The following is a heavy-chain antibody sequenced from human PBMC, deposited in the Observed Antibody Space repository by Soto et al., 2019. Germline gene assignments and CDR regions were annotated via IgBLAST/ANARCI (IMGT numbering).Heavy chain of an antibody. CDR2: IYYSGST. V-gene: IGHV4-59*08. Sequence: KASETLSLTCTVSGGSISSYYWSWIRQPPGKGLEWIGYIYYSGSTNYNPSLKSRVTISVDTSKNQFSLKLSSVTAADTAVYYCARQIRFDAFDIWGQGTMVTVSS. CDR3: ARQIRFDAFDI. J-gene: IGHJ3*02. CDR1: GGSISSYY.